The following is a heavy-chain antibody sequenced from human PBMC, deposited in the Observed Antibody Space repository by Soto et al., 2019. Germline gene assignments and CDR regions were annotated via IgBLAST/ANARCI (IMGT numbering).Heavy chain of an antibody. Sequence: PGGSLRLSCVASGFTISGYWMSWVRQAPGKGLEWLANIKQDGSEKHYVGSVKGRFTISKDNAKNSLFLQMNSLRAEDTAVYYCARALVVVTEYFDYWGQGILVTVSS. CDR3: ARALVVVTEYFDY. CDR2: IKQDGSEK. V-gene: IGHV3-7*03. J-gene: IGHJ4*02. D-gene: IGHD5-18*01. CDR1: GFTISGYW.